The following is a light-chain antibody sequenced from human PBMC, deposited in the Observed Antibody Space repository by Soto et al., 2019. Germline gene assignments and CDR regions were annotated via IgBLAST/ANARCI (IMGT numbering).Light chain of an antibody. Sequence: EIVLTQSPGTLSMSTGERATLSCRASQSVSNNYLAWYQQKPGQAPRLLIYGASNRATGIPDRFSGSGSGTDVTVTIIRLEPEDSAVYYCQQYNNWPITCGQGTRLQI. J-gene: IGKJ5*01. CDR2: GAS. V-gene: IGKV3-20*01. CDR1: QSVSNNY. CDR3: QQYNNWPIT.